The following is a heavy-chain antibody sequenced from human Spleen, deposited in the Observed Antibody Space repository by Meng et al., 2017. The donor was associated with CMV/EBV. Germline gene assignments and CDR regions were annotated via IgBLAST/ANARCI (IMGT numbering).Heavy chain of an antibody. D-gene: IGHD2-2*02. Sequence: VKVSCKASGYTFTGYYIYWVRQAPGQGLEWMGWINPNSGGTNYAQKFQGRVTMTRDTSISTAYMELSRLRSDDTAVYYCARGSNVVVPAAIGLNFYYYGMDVWGQGTTVTVSS. CDR2: INPNSGGT. V-gene: IGHV1-2*02. CDR1: GYTFTGYY. J-gene: IGHJ6*02. CDR3: ARGSNVVVPAAIGLNFYYYGMDV.